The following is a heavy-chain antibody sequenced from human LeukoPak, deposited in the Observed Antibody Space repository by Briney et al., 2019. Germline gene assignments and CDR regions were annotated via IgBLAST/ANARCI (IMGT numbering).Heavy chain of an antibody. D-gene: IGHD6-19*01. CDR3: ASGSSGWYYFDY. J-gene: IGHJ4*02. Sequence: GKSLRLSCAASGFTFSTYAIHWVRQAPGKGLEWVAVISFDGSKIYYSDSVKGRFTISRDNSKNTLYLQMNSLRAEDTAVYYCASGSSGWYYFDYWGQGTLVTVSS. V-gene: IGHV3-30*07. CDR1: GFTFSTYA. CDR2: ISFDGSKI.